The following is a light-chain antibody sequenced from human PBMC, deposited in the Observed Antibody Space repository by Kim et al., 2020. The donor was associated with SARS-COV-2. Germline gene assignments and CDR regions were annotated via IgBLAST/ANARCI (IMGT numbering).Light chain of an antibody. V-gene: IGLV3-1*01. Sequence: SYELTQPPSVSVSPGQTASITCSGDKLGDKYACWYQQKPGQSSVLVIYQDSKRPSGIPERFSGSNSGNTATLTISGTQAMDEADYYCQAWDSSDVVFGGGTQLTVL. CDR3: QAWDSSDVV. CDR1: KLGDKY. J-gene: IGLJ2*01. CDR2: QDS.